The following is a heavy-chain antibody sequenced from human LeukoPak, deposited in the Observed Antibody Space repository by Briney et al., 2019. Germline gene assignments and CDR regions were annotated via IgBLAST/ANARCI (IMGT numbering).Heavy chain of an antibody. Sequence: SETLSLTCTVSGGSFNTYYWSWLRQPPGKGLEWIGYISYSGSTNYSPSLNSRVTISVDRSKSQFSLKLTSVTAADTAVYYCARLPDFYDSSGSDAFDIWGQGTMVTVSS. CDR1: GGSFNTYY. CDR2: ISYSGST. J-gene: IGHJ3*02. CDR3: ARLPDFYDSSGSDAFDI. V-gene: IGHV4-59*01. D-gene: IGHD3-22*01.